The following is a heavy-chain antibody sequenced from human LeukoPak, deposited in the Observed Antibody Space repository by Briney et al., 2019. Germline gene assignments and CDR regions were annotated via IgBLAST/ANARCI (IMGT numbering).Heavy chain of an antibody. V-gene: IGHV4-39*02. CDR2: IFRTGST. CDR3: AKRVGFYGSGSLNYFDP. CDR1: GGSIGSSSYD. Sequence: SETLSLTCTVSGGSIGSSSYDWGWIRQPPGKGLEWIGSIFRTGSTYYSASLKSRVSISVDTSKNHIALKLTSVTAADTAVYFCAKRVGFYGSGSLNYFDPWGQGILVSVSS. J-gene: IGHJ5*01. D-gene: IGHD3-10*01.